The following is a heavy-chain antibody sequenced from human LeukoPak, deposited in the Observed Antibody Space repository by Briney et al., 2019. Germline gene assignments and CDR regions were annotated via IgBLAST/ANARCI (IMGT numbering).Heavy chain of an antibody. J-gene: IGHJ4*02. CDR3: ARDLSWRWPNSGSNYFDY. Sequence: GASVKVSCKPSGYTLTSYGTSWVRQAPGQGLEWMGWISPYNGNTNYVQKLQGRVTMTTDTSTSTAYMELRSLRSDDTAVYYCARDLSWRWPNSGSNYFDYWGQGTLVTVSS. V-gene: IGHV1-18*01. D-gene: IGHD4-23*01. CDR2: ISPYNGNT. CDR1: GYTLTSYG.